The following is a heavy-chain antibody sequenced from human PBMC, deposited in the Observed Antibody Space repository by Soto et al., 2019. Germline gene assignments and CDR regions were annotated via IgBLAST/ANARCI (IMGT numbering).Heavy chain of an antibody. D-gene: IGHD6-13*01. CDR3: ARRQISPPTRGAASARGGMDA. CDR2: IWNDGNGY. J-gene: IGHJ6*02. CDR1: GFNFNNYG. V-gene: IGHV3-33*01. Sequence: QVQLVESGGGVVQPGRSLRLSCAASGFNFNNYGMHWVRQAPGKGLEWVAVIWNDGNGYYYANSVKGPFTISRDNCKKTLYLHMSTLSAEDTAVYYCARRQISPPTRGAASARGGMDAWGQGSTVTVSS.